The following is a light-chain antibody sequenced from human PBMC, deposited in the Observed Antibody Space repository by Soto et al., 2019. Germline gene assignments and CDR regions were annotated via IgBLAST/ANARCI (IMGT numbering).Light chain of an antibody. CDR3: HQYGSSFST. Sequence: EIVLTQSPGTLSLSPGERATLSCRASQSVSSSYLAWYQQKPGQAPRLLIYSASSMATGIPDRFSGSGSGTAFTLTISRLDPQSFAVYYFHQYGSSFSTFGP. CDR2: SAS. V-gene: IGKV3-20*01. J-gene: IGKJ3*01. CDR1: QSVSSSY.